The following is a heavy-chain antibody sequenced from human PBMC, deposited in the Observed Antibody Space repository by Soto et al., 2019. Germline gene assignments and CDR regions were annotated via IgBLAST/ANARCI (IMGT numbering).Heavy chain of an antibody. D-gene: IGHD2-21*02. V-gene: IGHV4-39*01. CDR1: GGSISSSSYY. CDR2: IYYSGST. J-gene: IGHJ4*02. CDR3: ARQVVTAKYFDY. Sequence: SETLSLTCTVSGGSISSSSYYWGWIRQPPGKGLEWIGSIYYSGSTYYNPSLKSRVTISVDTSKNQFSLKLSSVTAADTAVYYCARQVVTAKYFDYWGQGTLVTGSS.